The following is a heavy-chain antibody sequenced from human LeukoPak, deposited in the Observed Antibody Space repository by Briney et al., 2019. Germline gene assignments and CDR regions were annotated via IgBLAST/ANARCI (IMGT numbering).Heavy chain of an antibody. J-gene: IGHJ6*03. CDR2: IFTSGIT. CDR1: GGSPSLYY. CDR3: ARESSGTYYNPLGYMDV. Sequence: SETLSLTCTVSGGSPSLYYWNWIRQPAGKGLEWIGRIFTSGITNHNPSLKSRVTMSVDTSKSQFSLNLSSVTAADTAVYYCARESSGTYYNPLGYMDVWGKGTTVTASS. D-gene: IGHD3-10*01. V-gene: IGHV4-4*07.